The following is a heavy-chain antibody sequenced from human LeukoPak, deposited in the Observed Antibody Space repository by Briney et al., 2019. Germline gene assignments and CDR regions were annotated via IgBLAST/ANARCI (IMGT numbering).Heavy chain of an antibody. CDR1: GFTFSSYS. V-gene: IGHV3-21*01. CDR3: SRAGQNCGGPCSGS. Sequence: GGSLRLSCAASGFTFSSYSMNWVRQAPGKGLEWVSSISSSSSYIYYADSVKGRFTISRDNAKNSLYLQMNSLRAEDTSVYYCSRAGQNCGGPCSGSWGPRTLVT. D-gene: IGHD2-21*01. J-gene: IGHJ4*02. CDR2: ISSSSSYI.